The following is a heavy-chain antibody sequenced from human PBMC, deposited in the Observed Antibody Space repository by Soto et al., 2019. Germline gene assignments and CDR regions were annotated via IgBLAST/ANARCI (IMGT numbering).Heavy chain of an antibody. CDR3: ARLLGGSGSFIDY. D-gene: IGHD3-10*01. CDR2: INSDGSGT. CDR1: GFIFSGYW. J-gene: IGHJ4*02. Sequence: EVQLVESGGGLVQPGGSLRLSCAASGFIFSGYWMHWVRRAPGKGLVWVSRINSDGSGTSYADSVKGRFTISRDNAKNTMFLEMKSLRVEDTAVYYCARLLGGSGSFIDYWGQGTLVTVSS. V-gene: IGHV3-74*01.